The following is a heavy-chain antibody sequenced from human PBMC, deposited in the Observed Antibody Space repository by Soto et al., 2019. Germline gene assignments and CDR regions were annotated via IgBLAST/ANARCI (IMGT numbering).Heavy chain of an antibody. J-gene: IGHJ6*02. D-gene: IGHD1-1*01. CDR3: ARDKRTGTTSYYYYGMDV. V-gene: IGHV4-61*01. CDR1: GGSVSSGSYY. CDR2: IYYSGST. Sequence: QVQLQESGPGLVKPSETLSLTCTVSGGSVSSGSYYWSWIRQPPGKGLEWIGYIYYSGSTNYNPSLKSRVTISVDTSKNQFSLKLSSVTAADTAMYYCARDKRTGTTSYYYYGMDVWGQGTTVTVSS.